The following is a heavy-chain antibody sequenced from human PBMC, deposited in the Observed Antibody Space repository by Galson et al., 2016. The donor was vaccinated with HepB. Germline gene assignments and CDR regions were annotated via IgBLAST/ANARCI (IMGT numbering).Heavy chain of an antibody. CDR1: GDSVSSNSAA. J-gene: IGHJ6*04. D-gene: IGHD4/OR15-4a*01. Sequence: CAISGDSVSSNSAAWNWIRQSPSRGLEWLGRTYYRSKWHNDYAESVKSRITLNPDTSNNQFSLHLNSVTPEDTAVYYCAREAPQVDRYYYGMDVWGKGTTVTVSS. CDR3: AREAPQVDRYYYGMDV. CDR2: TYYRSKWHN. V-gene: IGHV6-1*01.